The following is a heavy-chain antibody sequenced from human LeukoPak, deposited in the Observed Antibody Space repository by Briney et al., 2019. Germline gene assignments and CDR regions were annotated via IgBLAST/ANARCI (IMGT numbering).Heavy chain of an antibody. CDR3: AKDRARYCSGGSCYSYYFDY. CDR2: ISYDGSNK. CDR1: GYTFTGYY. J-gene: IGHJ4*02. Sequence: SCKASGYTFTGYYMHWVRQAPGKGLEWVAVISYDGSNKYYADSVKGRFTISRDNSKNTLYLQMNSLRAEDTAVYYCAKDRARYCSGGSCYSYYFDYWGQGTLVTVSS. D-gene: IGHD2-15*01. V-gene: IGHV3-30*18.